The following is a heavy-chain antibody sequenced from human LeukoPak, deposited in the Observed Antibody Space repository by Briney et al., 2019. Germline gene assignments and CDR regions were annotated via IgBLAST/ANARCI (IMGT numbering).Heavy chain of an antibody. CDR3: AAGTTGGWSEPFDY. V-gene: IGHV3-7*01. Sequence: LPGGSLRVSCAASGFTFSSYWMSWVRQAPGKGLEWVANIKQDGSEKYYVDSVKGRFTISRDNAKNSLYLQMNSLRAEDTAVYYCAAGTTGGWSEPFDYWGQGTLVTVSS. CDR2: IKQDGSEK. J-gene: IGHJ4*02. D-gene: IGHD6-19*01. CDR1: GFTFSSYW.